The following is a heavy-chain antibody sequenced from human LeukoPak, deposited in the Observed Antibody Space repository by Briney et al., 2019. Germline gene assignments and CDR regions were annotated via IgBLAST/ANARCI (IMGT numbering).Heavy chain of an antibody. V-gene: IGHV3-21*04. CDR2: ISSSSSYI. J-gene: IGHJ4*02. D-gene: IGHD3-22*01. CDR3: AKDSGYYDSSGYYDY. Sequence: GGSLRLSCAASGFTFSSYGMHWVRQAPGKGLEWVSSISSSSSYIYYADSVKGRFTISRDNAKNSLYLQMNSLRAEDTALYYCAKDSGYYDSSGYYDYWGQGTLVTVSS. CDR1: GFTFSSYG.